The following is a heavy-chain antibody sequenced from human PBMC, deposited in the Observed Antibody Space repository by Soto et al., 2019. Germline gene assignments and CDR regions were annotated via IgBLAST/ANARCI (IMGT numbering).Heavy chain of an antibody. CDR2: IWYDGSNK. CDR1: GFTFSSYG. D-gene: IGHD6-25*01. Sequence: PGGSLRLSCAASGFTFSSYGMHWVRQAPGKGLEWVAVIWYDGSNKYYADSVKGRFTISRDNSKNTLYLQMNSLRAEDTAVYYCARDRHEAALGKIDYWGQGTLVTVSS. CDR3: ARDRHEAALGKIDY. V-gene: IGHV3-33*01. J-gene: IGHJ4*02.